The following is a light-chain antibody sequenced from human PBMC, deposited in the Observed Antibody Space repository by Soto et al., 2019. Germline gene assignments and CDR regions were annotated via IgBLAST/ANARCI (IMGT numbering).Light chain of an antibody. CDR2: AAS. CDR3: QQYNSYPRT. CDR1: QGVSNY. Sequence: DIEMTQSPCSLSSSVGDRVTITCRASQGVSNYLAWFQQRPGNAPKSLVYAASTLQPGVPSKFSGSGSGTDFTLTINSLQPEDFATYYCQQYNSYPRTFGQGTRLEIK. V-gene: IGKV1-16*02. J-gene: IGKJ2*02.